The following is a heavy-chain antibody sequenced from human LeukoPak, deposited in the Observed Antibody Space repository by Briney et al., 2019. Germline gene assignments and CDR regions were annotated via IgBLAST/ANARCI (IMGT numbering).Heavy chain of an antibody. Sequence: PSETLSLTCAVSGYSITSVYWWGWIRQTPGRGLEWIGSLHPSGSTSYNPSLKSRVPISVDTSKNQFSLRLSSVTAADTAVYYCARVGGNDSTGHYSVDYWGQGTLVTVSS. CDR1: GYSITSVYW. D-gene: IGHD3-22*01. CDR2: LHPSGST. J-gene: IGHJ4*02. V-gene: IGHV4-38-2*01. CDR3: ARVGGNDSTGHYSVDY.